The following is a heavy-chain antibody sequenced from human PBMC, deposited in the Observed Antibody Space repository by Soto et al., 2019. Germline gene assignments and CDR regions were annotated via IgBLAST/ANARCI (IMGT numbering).Heavy chain of an antibody. J-gene: IGHJ6*02. CDR1: GDPFNSYA. CDR2: IIPIFGTA. D-gene: IGHD3-3*01. CDR3: ATGFPTNGMDV. Sequence: XPVKLSCGASGDPFNSYAIIWVRHAPGQGLEWMGGIIPIFGTANYAQKFQGSVTMTADETTSTAYMELSSMTAEDTAVDYCATGFPTNGMDVWGQGTTVTFSS. V-gene: IGHV1-69*13.